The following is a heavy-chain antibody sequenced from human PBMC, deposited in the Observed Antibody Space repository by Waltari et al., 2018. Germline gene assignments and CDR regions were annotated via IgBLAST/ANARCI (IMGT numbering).Heavy chain of an antibody. CDR2: ISDSGATT. V-gene: IGHV3-23*01. D-gene: IGHD2-2*01. CDR3: ATYGQSPRNDQ. CDR1: GFAFDNFY. Sequence: EVQLLESGGGLEQPGGSLRLSCAASGFAFDNFYMTWVRQAPGRGLGGVSAISDSGATTYYADSVKGRFTISRDNYKKRLYLQMSSLRVDDTAVYYCATYGQSPRNDQWGQGTQLTVSS. J-gene: IGHJ1*01.